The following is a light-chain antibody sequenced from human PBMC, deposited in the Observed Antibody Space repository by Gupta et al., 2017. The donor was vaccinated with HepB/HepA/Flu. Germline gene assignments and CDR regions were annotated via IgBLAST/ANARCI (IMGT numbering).Light chain of an antibody. J-gene: IGLJ2*01. V-gene: IGLV6-57*03. CDR1: SGSIAGYY. CDR3: QSYDGSDHVV. Sequence: FVLTQPHSVSGSPGQSVTISCTRSSGSIAGYYVHWYQQRPGSAPTIVIYEDYKRPSGVPDRFSGSIDSSSNAASLTISGLKTEDEADYYSQSYDGSDHVVFGGGTRLTVL. CDR2: EDY.